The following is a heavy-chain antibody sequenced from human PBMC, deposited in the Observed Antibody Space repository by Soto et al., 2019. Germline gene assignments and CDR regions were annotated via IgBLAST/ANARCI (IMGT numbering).Heavy chain of an antibody. CDR3: ARGPLPYGSSTSCELPMGYYYGMDV. J-gene: IGHJ6*02. CDR1: GGSISSGGYY. CDR2: IYYSGST. Sequence: QVQLQESGPGLVKPSQTLSLTCTVSGGSISSGGYYWSWIRQRPGKGLERIGYIYYSGSTYYNPSLKSRVTISVDTSKNQFSRKLSSGTAADTAVYYCARGPLPYGSSTSCELPMGYYYGMDVWGQGTTVTVSS. D-gene: IGHD2-2*01. V-gene: IGHV4-31*03.